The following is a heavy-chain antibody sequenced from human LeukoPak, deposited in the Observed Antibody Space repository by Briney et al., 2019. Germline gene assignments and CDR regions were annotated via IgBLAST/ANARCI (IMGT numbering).Heavy chain of an antibody. CDR1: GVSISSGGYY. Sequence: SETLSLTCTVSGVSISSGGYYWSWIRQHPGKGLEWIGYIYYSGSTYYNPSLKSRVTISVDTSKNQFSLKLSSVTAADTAVYYCARGLSGSYYFDYWGQGTLVTVSS. CDR3: ARGLSGSYYFDY. D-gene: IGHD1-26*01. V-gene: IGHV4-31*03. J-gene: IGHJ4*02. CDR2: IYYSGST.